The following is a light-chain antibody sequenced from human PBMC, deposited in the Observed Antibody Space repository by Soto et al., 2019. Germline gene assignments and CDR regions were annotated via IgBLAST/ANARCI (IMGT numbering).Light chain of an antibody. CDR1: QSVSSY. V-gene: IGKV3-11*01. J-gene: IGKJ3*01. Sequence: EIVLTQSPATLSLSPGERATLSCRASQSVSSYLAWYQQKPGQAPRLLIYDASNRATGIPARFSGSGSGTDFTLTISSLEPEDFSVYYCQQRSKFPFRPGTKVDI. CDR2: DAS. CDR3: QQRSKFP.